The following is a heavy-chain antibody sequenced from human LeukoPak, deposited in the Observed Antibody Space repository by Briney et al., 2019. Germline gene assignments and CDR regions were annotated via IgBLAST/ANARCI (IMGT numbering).Heavy chain of an antibody. CDR3: ASHRWDAFDI. D-gene: IGHD6-13*01. Sequence: GGSLRLSCAASGFTFSSYSMNWVRQAPGKGLEWVSSISSSSSYIYYADSVKGRFTISRDSAKNSLYLQMNSLRAEDTAVYYCASHRWDAFDIWGQGTMVTVSS. J-gene: IGHJ3*02. CDR2: ISSSSSYI. CDR1: GFTFSSYS. V-gene: IGHV3-21*01.